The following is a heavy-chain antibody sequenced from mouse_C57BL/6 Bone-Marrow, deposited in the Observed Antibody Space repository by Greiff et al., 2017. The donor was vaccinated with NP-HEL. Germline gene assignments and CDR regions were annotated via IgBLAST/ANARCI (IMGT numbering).Heavy chain of an antibody. CDR3: ARGLLLWDGGFAY. V-gene: IGHV1-81*01. Sequence: ESGAELARPGASVKLSCKASGYTFTSYGISWVKQRTGQGLEWIGEIYPRSGNTYYNEKFKGKATLTADKSSSTAYMELRSLTSEDSAVYFCARGLLLWDGGFAYWGQGTLVTVSA. J-gene: IGHJ3*01. CDR1: GYTFTSYG. CDR2: IYPRSGNT. D-gene: IGHD2-3*01.